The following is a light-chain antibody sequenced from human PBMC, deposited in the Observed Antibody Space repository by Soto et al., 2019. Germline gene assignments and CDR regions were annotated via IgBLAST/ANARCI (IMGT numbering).Light chain of an antibody. CDR2: YDD. Sequence: QSVLTQPPSVSEAPRQRVTISCSGSSSNIGNNAVNWYQQLPGKAPKLLIYYDDLLPSGVSDRFSGSKSGTSASLAISGLQSEDEADYYCAAWDDSLNDVFGTGTKVTVL. CDR3: AAWDDSLNDV. CDR1: SSNIGNNA. J-gene: IGLJ1*01. V-gene: IGLV1-36*01.